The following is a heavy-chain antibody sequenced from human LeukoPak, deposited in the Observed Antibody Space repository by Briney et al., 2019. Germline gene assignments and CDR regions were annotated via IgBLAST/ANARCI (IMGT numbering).Heavy chain of an antibody. D-gene: IGHD3-22*01. V-gene: IGHV3-30*02. J-gene: IGHJ2*01. Sequence: GGSLRLSCAASGFTFSSYGMHWVRQAPGKGLEWVAFIRYDGSNKYYADSVKGRFTISRDNSKNTLYLQMNSLRAEDTAVYYCARDSYDSSGYEARYFDLWGRGTLVTVSS. CDR3: ARDSYDSSGYEARYFDL. CDR2: IRYDGSNK. CDR1: GFTFSSYG.